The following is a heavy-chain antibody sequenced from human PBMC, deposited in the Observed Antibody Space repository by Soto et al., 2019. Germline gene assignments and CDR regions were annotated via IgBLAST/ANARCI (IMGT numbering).Heavy chain of an antibody. Sequence: PGESLKISCKGSGYSFTSYWIGWVRQMPGKGLEWMGIIYPGDSDTRYSPSFQGQVTISADKSISTAYLQRSSLKASDTAMYYRARSAESGGRYYYYGMYVWGQGTTVTVSS. D-gene: IGHD2-15*01. CDR3: ARSAESGGRYYYYGMYV. V-gene: IGHV5-51*01. CDR1: GYSFTSYW. CDR2: IYPGDSDT. J-gene: IGHJ6*02.